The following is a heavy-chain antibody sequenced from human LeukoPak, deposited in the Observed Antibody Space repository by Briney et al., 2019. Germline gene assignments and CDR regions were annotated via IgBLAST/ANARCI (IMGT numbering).Heavy chain of an antibody. CDR1: GYTFTGYY. J-gene: IGHJ4*02. V-gene: IGHV1-2*02. CDR2: INPNSGGT. Sequence: WASVKVSCKASGYTFTGYYMHWVRQAPGQGLEWMGWINPNSGGTNYAQKFQGRVTMTRDTSISTAYMELSRLRSDDTAVYYCARQTHYYDSSGYYYEFNNGLDYWGQGTLVTVSS. CDR3: ARQTHYYDSSGYYYEFNNGLDY. D-gene: IGHD3-22*01.